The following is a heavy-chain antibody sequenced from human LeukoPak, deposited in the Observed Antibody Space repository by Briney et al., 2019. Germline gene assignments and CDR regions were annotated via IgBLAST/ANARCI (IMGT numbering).Heavy chain of an antibody. Sequence: AGGSLRLSCAASGFAFSSYWMHWVRQAPGKGLVWVSRINSDGSSTSYADSVKGRFTISRDNAKNTLYLQMNSLSAEDTAVYYCARDPGYSYGYSASDAFDIWGQGTMVTVSS. CDR1: GFAFSSYW. J-gene: IGHJ3*02. CDR3: ARDPGYSYGYSASDAFDI. CDR2: INSDGSST. D-gene: IGHD5-18*01. V-gene: IGHV3-74*01.